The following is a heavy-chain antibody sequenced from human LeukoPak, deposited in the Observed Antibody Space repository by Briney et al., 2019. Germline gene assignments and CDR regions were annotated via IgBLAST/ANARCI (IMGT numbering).Heavy chain of an antibody. CDR2: IYYSGST. CDR3: ARVNSEYYYYYYYMDV. J-gene: IGHJ6*03. CDR1: GNSFGDYY. Sequence: PSETLSLTCTVSGNSFGDYYWGWIRQPPGKGLEWIGSIYYSGSTYYNPSLKSRVTISVDTSKNQFSLKLSSVTAADTAVYYCARVNSEYYYYYYYMDVWGKGTTVTVSS. D-gene: IGHD2/OR15-2a*01. V-gene: IGHV4-38-2*02.